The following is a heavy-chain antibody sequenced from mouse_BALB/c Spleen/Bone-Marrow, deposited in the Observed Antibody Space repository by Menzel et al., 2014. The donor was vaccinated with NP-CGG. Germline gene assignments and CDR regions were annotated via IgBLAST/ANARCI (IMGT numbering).Heavy chain of an antibody. V-gene: IGHV1-82*01. CDR3: ARGGLGLDY. J-gene: IGHJ2*01. CDR1: GYAFSSSW. D-gene: IGHD3-3*01. CDR2: IYPGDGDT. Sequence: QVQLQQSGPELVKPGASVKISCEASGYAFSSSWMNWVKQRPGQGLEWIGRIYPGDGDTNYNGKFKGKATLTADKSSSTAYMQLSSLTSVDSAVYFCARGGLGLDYWGQGTTLTVSS.